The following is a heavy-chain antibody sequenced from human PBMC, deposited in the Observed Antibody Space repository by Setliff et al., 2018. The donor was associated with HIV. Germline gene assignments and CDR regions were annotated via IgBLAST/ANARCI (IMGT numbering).Heavy chain of an antibody. CDR2: INHSGST. Sequence: SETLSLTCAVYGGSFSGYYWSWIRQPPGKGLEWIGEINHSGSTNYNPSLKSRVTISVDTSKNQFSLKLSSVTAADTAVYYCAIPIYSSGWPTEYYFDYWGQGTLVTVSS. J-gene: IGHJ4*02. D-gene: IGHD6-19*01. V-gene: IGHV4-34*01. CDR1: GGSFSGYY. CDR3: AIPIYSSGWPTEYYFDY.